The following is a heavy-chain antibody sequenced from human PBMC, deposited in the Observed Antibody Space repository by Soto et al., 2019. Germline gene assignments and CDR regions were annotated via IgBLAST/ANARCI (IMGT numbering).Heavy chain of an antibody. V-gene: IGHV3-30*18. CDR3: AKDKSGSWTFDY. CDR2: TSYDGSYQ. CDR1: GFTFSSYG. J-gene: IGHJ4*02. D-gene: IGHD6-13*01. Sequence: GGSLRLSCAASGFTFSSYGMHWVRQAPGKGLEWVAMTSYDGSYQYYADSVKGRFTVSRDDSINTLYLQMNSLGADDTAVYYCAKDKSGSWTFDYWGQGTLVTVSS.